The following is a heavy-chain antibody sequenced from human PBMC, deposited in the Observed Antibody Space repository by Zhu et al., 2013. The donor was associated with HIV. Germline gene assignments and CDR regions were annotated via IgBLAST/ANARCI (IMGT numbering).Heavy chain of an antibody. CDR1: GGTFSSYA. V-gene: IGHV1-69*01. CDR3: ARKDSLAAAGTSMGRPYYYYGMDV. J-gene: IGHJ6*02. CDR2: IIPIFGTA. D-gene: IGHD6-13*01. Sequence: QVQLVQSGAEVKKPGSSVKVSCKASGGTFSSYAISWVRQAPGQGLEWMGGIIPIFGTANYAQKFQGRVTITADESTSTAYMELSSLRSEDTAVYYCARKDSLAAAGTSMGRPYYYYGMDVWGQGTTVTVSS.